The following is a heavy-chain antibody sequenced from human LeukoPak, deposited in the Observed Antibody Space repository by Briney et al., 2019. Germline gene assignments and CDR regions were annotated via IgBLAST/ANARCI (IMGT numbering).Heavy chain of an antibody. CDR3: ARYFYDSSGSSSDAFDI. CDR2: INPNSGGT. CDR1: GYTFTGYY. Sequence: ASVTFSRKTSGYTFTGYYMHWVRQAPGQGLEWMGWINPNSGGTNYAQRFQGRVTMTRDTSMSTAYMELSRLRSDDSAVYYCARYFYDSSGSSSDAFDIWGQGTMVTVSS. J-gene: IGHJ3*02. V-gene: IGHV1-2*02. D-gene: IGHD3-22*01.